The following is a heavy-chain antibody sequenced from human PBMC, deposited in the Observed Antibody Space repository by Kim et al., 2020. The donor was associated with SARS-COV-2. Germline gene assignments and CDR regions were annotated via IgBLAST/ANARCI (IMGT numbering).Heavy chain of an antibody. Sequence: HTGKGRFTTSRDNAKNSLYLQMNSLRAEDTAVYYCARDPPIRSSSLFDYWGQGTLVTVSS. D-gene: IGHD6-6*01. CDR3: ARDPPIRSSSLFDY. V-gene: IGHV3-21*01. J-gene: IGHJ4*02.